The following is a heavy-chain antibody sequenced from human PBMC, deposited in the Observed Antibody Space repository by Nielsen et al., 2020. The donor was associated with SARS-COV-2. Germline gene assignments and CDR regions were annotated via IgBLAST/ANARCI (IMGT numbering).Heavy chain of an antibody. V-gene: IGHV1-69*13. CDR3: ARSLDYYDSSAPFDY. Sequence: SVKVSCKASGYTFTSYAISWVRQAPGQGLEWMGGIIPIFGTANYAQKFQGRVTITADESTSTAYMELSSLRSEDTAVYYCARSLDYYDSSAPFDYWGQGTLVTVSS. D-gene: IGHD3-22*01. CDR2: IIPIFGTA. J-gene: IGHJ4*02. CDR1: GYTFTSYA.